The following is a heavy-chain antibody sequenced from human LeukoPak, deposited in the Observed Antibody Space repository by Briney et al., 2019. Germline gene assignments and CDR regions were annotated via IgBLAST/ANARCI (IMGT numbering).Heavy chain of an antibody. V-gene: IGHV3-23*01. D-gene: IGHD5-18*01. CDR2: ISGSGGST. CDR3: ARTWIQLWLLDY. CDR1: GFTFSSYA. Sequence: AGGSLRLSCAASGFTFSSYAMSWVRQAPGKGLEWVSAISGSGGSTYYADSVKGRFTISRDNPKNTLYLQMNSLRAEDTAVYYCARTWIQLWLLDYWGQGTLVTVSS. J-gene: IGHJ4*02.